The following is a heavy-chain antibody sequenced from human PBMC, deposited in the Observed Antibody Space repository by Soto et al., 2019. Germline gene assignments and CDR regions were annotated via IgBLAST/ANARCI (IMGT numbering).Heavy chain of an antibody. D-gene: IGHD2-2*01. CDR3: AKDEVYCSSTSCYGSYYYYYYMDV. V-gene: IGHV3-30*18. CDR2: ISYDGSNK. J-gene: IGHJ6*03. Sequence: PGGSLRLSCAASGFTFSSYGMHWVRQAPGKGLEWVAVISYDGSNKYYADSVKGRFTISRDNSKNTLYLQMNSLRAEDTAVYYCAKDEVYCSSTSCYGSYYYYYYMDVWGKGTTVTVSS. CDR1: GFTFSSYG.